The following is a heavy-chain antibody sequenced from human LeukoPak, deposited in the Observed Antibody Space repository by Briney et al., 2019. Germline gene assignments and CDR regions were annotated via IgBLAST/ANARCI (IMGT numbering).Heavy chain of an antibody. Sequence: PSETLSLTCTVSGGSISSYYWGWIRQPPGKGLEWIGCIFHSGSSYFNSSLKSRLSILPDTYRNQFSLNLTSVTAADTAVYYCARGSWDINYVDFWGRGTLVTVSS. V-gene: IGHV4-59*08. CDR1: GGSISSYY. J-gene: IGHJ4*02. D-gene: IGHD1-26*01. CDR2: IFHSGSS. CDR3: ARGSWDINYVDF.